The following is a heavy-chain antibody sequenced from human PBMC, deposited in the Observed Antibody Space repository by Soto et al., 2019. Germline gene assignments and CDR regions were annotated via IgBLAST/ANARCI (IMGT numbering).Heavy chain of an antibody. V-gene: IGHV1-18*01. Sequence: GPEMRKPGASVRVSCKASGDTFIKNTISWVRQAPGQGLEWMGWITGDKGTTDYAENVQDRVTIARDTSTGTAYMELRRLTSDDTAVYYCAGWTGYGRDGFDTWGQGTRVTVSS. CDR3: AGWTGYGRDGFDT. J-gene: IGHJ3*02. CDR1: GDTFIKNT. D-gene: IGHD3-9*01. CDR2: ITGDKGTT.